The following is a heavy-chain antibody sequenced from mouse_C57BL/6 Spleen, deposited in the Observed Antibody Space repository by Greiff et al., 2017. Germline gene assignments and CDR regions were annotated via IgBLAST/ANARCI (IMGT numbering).Heavy chain of an antibody. V-gene: IGHV1-82*01. Sequence: VQLQESGPELVKPGASVKISCKASGYAFSSSWMNWVKQRPGKGLEWIGRIYPGDGDTNYNGKFKGTATLTADKSSSTAYMQLSSLTSEDSAVYFCARVYFDYWGQGTTLTVSS. CDR2: IYPGDGDT. CDR3: ARVYFDY. J-gene: IGHJ2*01. CDR1: GYAFSSSW.